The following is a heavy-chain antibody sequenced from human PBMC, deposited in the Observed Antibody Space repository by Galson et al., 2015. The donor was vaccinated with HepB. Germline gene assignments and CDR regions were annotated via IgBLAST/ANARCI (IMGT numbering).Heavy chain of an antibody. CDR3: MKGDADGPVEAEADEGFEP. V-gene: IGHV3-30*03. D-gene: IGHD6-19*01. J-gene: IGHJ5*02. CDR2: IAHDGGKK. CDR1: EFIFSSYV. Sequence: SLRLSCAASEFIFSSYVMIWVRQAPGKGLEWVAVIAHDGGKKSYADSVKGRFTISRDNSKNMLYLEMDSLRPDDTAVYYCMKGDADGPVEAEADEGFEPWGRGTLVIVSS.